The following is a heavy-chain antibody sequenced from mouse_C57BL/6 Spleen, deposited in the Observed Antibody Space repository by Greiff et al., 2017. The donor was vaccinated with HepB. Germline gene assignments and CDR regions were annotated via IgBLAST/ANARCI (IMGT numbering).Heavy chain of an antibody. CDR1: GYTFTSYT. CDR2: INPSSGYT. Sequence: VQLQQSGAELARPGASVKMSCKASGYTFTSYTMHWVKQRPGQGLEWIGYINPSSGYTKYNQKFKDKATLTADKSSSTAYMQLSSLTSEDSAVYYGAIGSSLFDYWGQGTTLTVSS. J-gene: IGHJ2*01. V-gene: IGHV1-4*01. D-gene: IGHD1-1*01. CDR3: AIGSSLFDY.